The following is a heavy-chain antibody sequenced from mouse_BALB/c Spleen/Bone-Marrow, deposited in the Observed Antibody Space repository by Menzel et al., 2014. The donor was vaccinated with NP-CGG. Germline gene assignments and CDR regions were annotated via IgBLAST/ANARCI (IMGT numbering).Heavy chain of an antibody. CDR3: ARYRDDYGYGDY. Sequence: VQLQQPGPELVKPGASMKISCKASGYSFTGYTINWVKQSHGKNLEWIGLINPYNGGTRYNQKFKDKATLTVDKSSSTAYMELLSLTSEDSAVYYGARYRDDYGYGDYWGQGSTLTVSS. V-gene: IGHV1-18*01. CDR1: GYSFTGYT. J-gene: IGHJ2*01. CDR2: INPYNGGT. D-gene: IGHD1-2*01.